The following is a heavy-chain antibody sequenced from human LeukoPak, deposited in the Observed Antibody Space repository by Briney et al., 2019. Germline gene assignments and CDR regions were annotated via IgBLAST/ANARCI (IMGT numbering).Heavy chain of an antibody. CDR2: IYYSGST. Sequence: SETLSLTCTVSGGSISSYYWSWIRQRPGKGLEWIGYIYYSGSTNYNPSLKSRVTISVDTSKNQFSLKLSSVTAADTAVYYCARDGHAGYYFDYWGQGTLVTVSS. V-gene: IGHV4-59*01. CDR3: ARDGHAGYYFDY. J-gene: IGHJ4*02. CDR1: GGSISSYY.